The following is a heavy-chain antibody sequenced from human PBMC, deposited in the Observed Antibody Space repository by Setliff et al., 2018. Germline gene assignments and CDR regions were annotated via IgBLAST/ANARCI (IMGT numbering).Heavy chain of an antibody. CDR3: ARVRVGATDFAFDV. D-gene: IGHD1-26*01. J-gene: IGHJ3*01. Sequence: PSETLSLTCAVYVGPFSAYSWSWIRQPPGKGLEWIGEINHSGSTNYSPSLKSRVTISADTSKNQFSLKLRSVTAADTAVYYRARVRVGATDFAFDVWGQGTMVTVSS. CDR2: INHSGST. CDR1: VGPFSAYS. V-gene: IGHV4-34*01.